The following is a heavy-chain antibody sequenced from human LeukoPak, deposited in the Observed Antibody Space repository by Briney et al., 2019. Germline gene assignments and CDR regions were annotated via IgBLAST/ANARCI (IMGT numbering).Heavy chain of an antibody. V-gene: IGHV1-2*06. J-gene: IGHJ4*02. CDR2: INPNSGDT. Sequence: VSVKVSCKASGYTFTGYHMHWVRQASGQGLESMGRINPNSGDTNYAQKFQGRVTMTRDTSISTAYMELSRLRSDGTAVYYCARDYCSSTSCLFDYWGQRTLVTVSS. CDR3: ARDYCSSTSCLFDY. D-gene: IGHD2-2*01. CDR1: GYTFTGYH.